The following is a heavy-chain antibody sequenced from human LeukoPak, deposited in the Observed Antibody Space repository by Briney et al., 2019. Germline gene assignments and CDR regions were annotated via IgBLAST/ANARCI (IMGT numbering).Heavy chain of an antibody. CDR1: GGTFSSYA. CDR2: IIPIFGTA. V-gene: IGHV1-69*05. D-gene: IGHD3-22*01. J-gene: IGHJ4*02. CDR3: ARDYYYDSSGFH. Sequence: SVKVSCKASGGTFSSYAISWVRQAPGQGLEWMGRIIPIFGTANYAQKFQSRVTITTDESTSTAYMELSSLRSEDTAVYYCARDYYYDSSGFHWGQGTLVTVSS.